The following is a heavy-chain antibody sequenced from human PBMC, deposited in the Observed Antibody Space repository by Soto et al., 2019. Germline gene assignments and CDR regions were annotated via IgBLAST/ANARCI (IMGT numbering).Heavy chain of an antibody. Sequence: QVQLQESGPGLVKPSQTLSLTCTVSGGSISSGGYYWSWIRQHPGKGLEWIGYIYYSGSTYYNPSLKRRVTISVDTSKNQFSLKLSSETAADTAVYYCARELEWLPNWFDPWGQGTLVTVSS. D-gene: IGHD3-3*01. CDR1: GGSISSGGYY. J-gene: IGHJ5*02. V-gene: IGHV4-31*03. CDR2: IYYSGST. CDR3: ARELEWLPNWFDP.